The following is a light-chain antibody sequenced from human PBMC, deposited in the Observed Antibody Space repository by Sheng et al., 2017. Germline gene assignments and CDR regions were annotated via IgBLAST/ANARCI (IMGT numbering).Light chain of an antibody. CDR1: RVLIA. J-gene: IGKJ2*01. CDR3: QQYKTYPYT. V-gene: IGKV1-5*03. Sequence: DIQMTQSPSTLSASVGETESLSLAGPVRVLIAVGLVSAKPGKAPRVLIYKISNLETGVPSXFSGSGXGTEFTLTIGSLHPDDFATYYCQQYKTYPYTFGQGTQLEIK. CDR2: KIS.